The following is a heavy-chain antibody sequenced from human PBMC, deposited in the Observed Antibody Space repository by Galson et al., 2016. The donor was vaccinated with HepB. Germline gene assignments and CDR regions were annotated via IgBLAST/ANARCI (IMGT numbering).Heavy chain of an antibody. CDR2: IVVGSGNT. Sequence: SVKVSCKASGFTFTSSAVQWVRQARGQRLEWIGWIVVGSGNTNYAQKFQERVTITRDMSTSTAYMELSSLRSEDTAVYYWAAEGEYDFWSGGFDIWGQGTMVTVSS. V-gene: IGHV1-58*01. CDR3: AAEGEYDFWSGGFDI. CDR1: GFTFTSSA. D-gene: IGHD3-3*01. J-gene: IGHJ3*02.